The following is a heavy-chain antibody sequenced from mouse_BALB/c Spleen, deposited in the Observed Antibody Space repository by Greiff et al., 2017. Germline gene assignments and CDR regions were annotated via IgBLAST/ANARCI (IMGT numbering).Heavy chain of an antibody. CDR2: IYYSGTI. D-gene: IGHD2-3*01. Sequence: EVKLEESGPGLVKPSQTVSLTCTVTGISITTGNYRWSWIRQFPGNKLEWIGYIYYSGTITYNPSLTSRTTITRDTSKNQFFLEMNSLTAEDTATYYCAREIYDGYYRYFDVWGAGTTVTVSS. CDR1: GISITTGNYR. CDR3: AREIYDGYYRYFDV. J-gene: IGHJ1*01. V-gene: IGHV3-5*02.